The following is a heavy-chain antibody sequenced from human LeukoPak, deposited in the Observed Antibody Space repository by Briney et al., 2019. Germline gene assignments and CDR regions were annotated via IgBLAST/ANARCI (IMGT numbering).Heavy chain of an antibody. D-gene: IGHD5-18*01. CDR1: GGSISSGGYY. V-gene: IGHV4-31*03. J-gene: IGHJ4*02. CDR2: VYYSGST. Sequence: SETLSLTCTVSGGSISSGGYYWSWIRRHPGKGLEWIGYVYYSGSTYYNPSLKSRVTISVDTSKNQFSLKLSSVTAADTAVYYCARARDTAMVLGYFDYWGQGTLVTVSS. CDR3: ARARDTAMVLGYFDY.